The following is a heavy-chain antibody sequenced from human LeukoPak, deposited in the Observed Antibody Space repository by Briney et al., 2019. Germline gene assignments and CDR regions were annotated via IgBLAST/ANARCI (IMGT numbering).Heavy chain of an antibody. D-gene: IGHD3-16*02. CDR3: AKGGASFYYYGMDV. CDR2: VSWNSGSI. V-gene: IGHV3-9*01. J-gene: IGHJ6*02. CDR1: GFTFDDYA. Sequence: GGSLRLSCAASGFTFDDYAMHWVRQAPGKGLEWVSGVSWNSGSIAYADSVKGRFTISRDNAKNSLYLQMNSLSSEDSALYYCAKGGASFYYYGMDVWGQGTTVTVS.